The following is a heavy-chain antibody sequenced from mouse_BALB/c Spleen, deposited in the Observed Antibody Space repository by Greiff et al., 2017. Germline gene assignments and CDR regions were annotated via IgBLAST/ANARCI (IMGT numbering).Heavy chain of an antibody. J-gene: IGHJ4*01. Sequence: QVQLQQPGAELVKPGASVKLSCKASGYTFTSYWMHWVKQRPGQGLEWIGEINPSNGRTNYNEKFKSKATLTVDKSSSTAYMQLSSLTSEDSAVYYCARKGGGYYYAMDYWGQGTSVTVSS. V-gene: IGHV1S81*02. D-gene: IGHD3-3*01. CDR2: INPSNGRT. CDR3: ARKGGGYYYAMDY. CDR1: GYTFTSYW.